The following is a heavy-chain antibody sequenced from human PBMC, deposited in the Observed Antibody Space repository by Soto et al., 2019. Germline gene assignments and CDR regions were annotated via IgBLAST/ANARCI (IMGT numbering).Heavy chain of an antibody. CDR3: ATTEDYCDY. CDR1: GVSLTSGTYY. J-gene: IGHJ4*02. CDR2: IFYSGST. Sequence: PSETVSLTCTVSGVSLTSGTYYWSWIRQHPGKGLEWIGYIFYSGSTDYNPSLKSRVNISVDTSKNQFSLKLNSVTAADTAVYLCATTEDYCDYWGQGTLDTVSA. V-gene: IGHV4-31*03.